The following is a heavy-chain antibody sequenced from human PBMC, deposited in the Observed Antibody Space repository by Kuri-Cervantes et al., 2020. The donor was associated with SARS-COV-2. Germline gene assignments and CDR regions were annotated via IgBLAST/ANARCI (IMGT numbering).Heavy chain of an antibody. J-gene: IGHJ4*02. CDR1: GFTFNTYS. CDR2: ISKGSDTI. V-gene: IGHV3-48*01. D-gene: IGHD3-16*01. CDR3: ARDEDGGGGDGYFDY. Sequence: GESLKISCAASGFTFNTYSMDWVRLAPGKGLEWLAYISKGSDTIYYADSVKGRFTISRDNSKNTLYLQMNSLRAEDTAVYYCARDEDGGGGDGYFDYWGQGTLVTVSS.